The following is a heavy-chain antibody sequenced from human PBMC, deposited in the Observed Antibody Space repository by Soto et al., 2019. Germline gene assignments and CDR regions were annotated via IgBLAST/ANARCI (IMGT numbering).Heavy chain of an antibody. Sequence: QVQLVESGGGVVQPGRSLRLSCAASGFIFSNYGMHWVRQAPGKGLEWAAVIWYDGINKYYADSVKGRFTISRDNSKNTLYLQMNSLRAEDTVVYYCAREVSSNRFDPWGQGTLVTVSS. J-gene: IGHJ5*02. CDR1: GFIFSNYG. CDR3: AREVSSNRFDP. CDR2: IWYDGINK. D-gene: IGHD6-6*01. V-gene: IGHV3-33*01.